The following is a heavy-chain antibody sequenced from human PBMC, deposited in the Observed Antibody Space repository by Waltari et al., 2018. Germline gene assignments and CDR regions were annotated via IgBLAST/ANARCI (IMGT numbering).Heavy chain of an antibody. Sequence: EVQLLESGGGLVQPGGSLRLSCAASGFTFSSYAMSWVRRAPGKGLEWVSAISGSGGSTYYADSVKGRFTISRDNSKNTLYLQMNSLRAEDTAVYYCAKDGRGGDYYYYGMDVWGQGTTVTVSS. J-gene: IGHJ6*02. CDR3: AKDGRGGDYYYYGMDV. D-gene: IGHD2-15*01. CDR1: GFTFSSYA. V-gene: IGHV3-23*01. CDR2: ISGSGGST.